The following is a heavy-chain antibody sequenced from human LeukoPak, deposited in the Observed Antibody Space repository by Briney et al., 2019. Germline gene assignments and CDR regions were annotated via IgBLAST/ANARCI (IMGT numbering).Heavy chain of an antibody. Sequence: GGSLTLSCAASGFTFYAMSWVRLAPGQGLEWVSVIGGSGGSTKYEYLVRGRFTISIDNSNNTLYLQMNSLSDDDTAVYYCTKEPSTSPYCSGGSCYFEYWGQGTLVTVSS. CDR3: TKEPSTSPYCSGGSCYFEY. CDR2: IGGSGGST. D-gene: IGHD2-15*01. J-gene: IGHJ4*02. CDR1: GFTFYA. V-gene: IGHV3-23*01.